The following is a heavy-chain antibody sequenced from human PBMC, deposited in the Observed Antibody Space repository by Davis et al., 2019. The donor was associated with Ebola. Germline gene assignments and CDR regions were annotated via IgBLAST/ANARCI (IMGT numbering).Heavy chain of an antibody. V-gene: IGHV3-21*01. CDR3: ARVGLYSSGWYGAYYYYYGMDV. J-gene: IGHJ6*02. CDR1: GFTFSSYS. CDR2: FSSSSSYI. Sequence: GESLKISCAASGFTFSSYSMNWVRQAPGKGLEWVSSFSSSSSYIYYADSVKGRFTISRDKAKNSLYLQMNSLRAEDTAVYYCARVGLYSSGWYGAYYYYYGMDVWGQGTTVTVSS. D-gene: IGHD6-19*01.